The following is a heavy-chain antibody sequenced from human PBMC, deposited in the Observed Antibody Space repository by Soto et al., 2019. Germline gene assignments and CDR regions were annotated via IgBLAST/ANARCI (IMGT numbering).Heavy chain of an antibody. D-gene: IGHD3-3*01. CDR3: ARLRSREWLLVPSGDLDY. CDR1: GGSISSSSYY. J-gene: IGHJ4*02. V-gene: IGHV4-39*01. Sequence: SETLSLTCTVSGGSISSSSYYWGWIRQPPGKGLEWIGSIYYSGSTYYNPSLKSRVTISVDTSKNQFSLKLSSVTAADTAVYYCARLRSREWLLVPSGDLDYWGQGTLVTVSS. CDR2: IYYSGST.